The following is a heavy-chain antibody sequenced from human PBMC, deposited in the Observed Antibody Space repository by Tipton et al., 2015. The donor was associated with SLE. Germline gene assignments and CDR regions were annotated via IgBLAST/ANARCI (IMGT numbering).Heavy chain of an antibody. D-gene: IGHD6-13*01. Sequence: TLSLTCTVSGRSISSGSYFWSWIRQPAGKGLEWIGRIYPSGSTTYNPSLKRRVTVSVDTSKNQFSLSLTSVTAADTAVYYCAREGIAAETWFFDLWGRGTLVTVSS. CDR3: AREGIAAETWFFDL. CDR1: GRSISSGSYF. CDR2: IYPSGST. V-gene: IGHV4-61*02. J-gene: IGHJ2*01.